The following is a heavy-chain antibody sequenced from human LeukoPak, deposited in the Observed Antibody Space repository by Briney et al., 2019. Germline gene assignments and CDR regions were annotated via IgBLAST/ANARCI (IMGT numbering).Heavy chain of an antibody. CDR1: GGSISSYY. CDR3: AREYDYVWGSYRPFDY. D-gene: IGHD3-16*02. CDR2: IYYSGST. Sequence: SETLSLTCTVSGGSISSYYWSWIRQPAGKGLEWIGSIYYSGSTYYNPSLKSRVTISVDTSKNQFSLKLSSVTAADTAVYYCAREYDYVWGSYRPFDYWGQGTLVTVSS. J-gene: IGHJ4*02. V-gene: IGHV4-4*07.